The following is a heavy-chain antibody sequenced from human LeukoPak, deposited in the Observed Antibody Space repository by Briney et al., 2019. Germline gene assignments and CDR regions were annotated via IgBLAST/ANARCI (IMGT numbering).Heavy chain of an antibody. V-gene: IGHV3-23*01. J-gene: IGHJ6*03. CDR1: GFTFSSYA. CDR3: AKVLLPYYYYYMDV. D-gene: IGHD3-22*01. CDR2: ISGSGAST. Sequence: GGSLRLSCAASGFTFSSYAMTWVRQAPGKGLEWVSGISGSGASTYYADSVKGRFTISRDNSKNTLYLQMNSLRAEDTAVYYCAKVLLPYYYYYMDVWGKGTTVTVSS.